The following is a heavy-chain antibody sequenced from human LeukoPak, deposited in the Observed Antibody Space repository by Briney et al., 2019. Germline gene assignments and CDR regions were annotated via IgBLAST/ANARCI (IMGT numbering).Heavy chain of an antibody. Sequence: PGGSLRLSRAASGFTFSSYGMHWVRQAPGKGLEWVAVISYDGSNKYYADSVKGRFTISRDNSKNTLYLQMNSLRAEDTAVYYCAKDRGRDGYNYGAFDIWGQGTMVTVSS. J-gene: IGHJ3*02. CDR1: GFTFSSYG. D-gene: IGHD5-24*01. CDR3: AKDRGRDGYNYGAFDI. CDR2: ISYDGSNK. V-gene: IGHV3-30*18.